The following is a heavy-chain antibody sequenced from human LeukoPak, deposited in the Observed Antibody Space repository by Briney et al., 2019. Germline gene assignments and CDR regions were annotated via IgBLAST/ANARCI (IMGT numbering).Heavy chain of an antibody. Sequence: RRITEKEMEWIGYINASGSTNYYPSLKSRVTISVDTSKSQFCLKLGSVTAADTAVYYCARGPPRFCAGDCYLRYFDYWGQGTLVTVSS. D-gene: IGHD2-21*02. V-gene: IGHV4-59*01. J-gene: IGHJ4*02. CDR3: ARGPPRFCAGDCYLRYFDY. CDR2: INASGST.